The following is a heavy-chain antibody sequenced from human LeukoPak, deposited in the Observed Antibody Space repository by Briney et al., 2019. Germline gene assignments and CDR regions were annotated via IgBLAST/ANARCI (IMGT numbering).Heavy chain of an antibody. J-gene: IGHJ4*02. CDR2: INAGNGNT. CDR1: GYTFTSYA. Sequence: ASVTVSCTASGYTFTSYAMHWVRQAPGQRLEWMGWINAGNGNTKYSQKFQGRVTITRDTSASTAYMELSSLRSEDTAVYYCARGSGWYWGRSYYFDYWGQGTLVTVSS. CDR3: ARGSGWYWGRSYYFDY. V-gene: IGHV1-3*01. D-gene: IGHD6-13*01.